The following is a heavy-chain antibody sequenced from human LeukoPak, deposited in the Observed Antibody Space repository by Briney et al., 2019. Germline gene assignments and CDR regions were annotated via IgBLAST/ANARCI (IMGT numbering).Heavy chain of an antibody. CDR2: IYYSGST. CDR3: AGDTDLASYYYYYMDV. V-gene: IGHV4-59*12. CDR1: GGSISSYY. Sequence: SETLSLTCTVSGGSISSYYWSWIRQPPGKGLEWIGYIYYSGSTNYNPSLKSRVTISVDTSRNQFSLKLSSVTAADTAVYYCAGDTDLASYYYYYMDVWGKGTTVTVSS. J-gene: IGHJ6*03.